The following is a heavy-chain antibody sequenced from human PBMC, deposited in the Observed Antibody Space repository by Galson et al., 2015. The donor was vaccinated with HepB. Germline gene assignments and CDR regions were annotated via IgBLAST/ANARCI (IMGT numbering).Heavy chain of an antibody. CDR3: AREGPFRSGYYNRAFDI. CDR2: ISYEGRSK. D-gene: IGHD3-3*01. CDR1: GFTFSSYA. V-gene: IGHV3-30*04. J-gene: IGHJ3*02. Sequence: SLRLSCAASGFTFSSYALHWVRQAPGKGLEWVASISYEGRSKDYADAVKGRFTISRDNSKNMLYLQMNSLRTEDAAVFYCAREGPFRSGYYNRAFDIWGLGTVVSVSS.